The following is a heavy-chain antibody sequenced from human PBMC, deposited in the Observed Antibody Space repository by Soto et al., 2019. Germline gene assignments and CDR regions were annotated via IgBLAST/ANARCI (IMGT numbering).Heavy chain of an antibody. D-gene: IGHD4-17*01. V-gene: IGHV1-18*01. CDR2: VNPDNHNT. Sequence: QVQLVQSGPEVKKPGASVKVSCEVSGYRFPSFGINWVRQAPGQGLEWVGWVNPDNHNTNYAQNLQHRVSLTTDTSTNTGFLELRDLTSDDTAVYYCARVRFGDAFDYWGQRTLVTVSS. CDR1: GYRFPSFG. CDR3: ARVRFGDAFDY. J-gene: IGHJ4*02.